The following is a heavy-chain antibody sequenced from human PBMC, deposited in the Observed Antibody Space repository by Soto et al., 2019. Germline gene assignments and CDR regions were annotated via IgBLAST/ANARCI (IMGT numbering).Heavy chain of an antibody. CDR2: IYYSGST. V-gene: IGHV4-39*01. CDR1: GGSISSSGYY. D-gene: IGHD3-22*01. Sequence: SETLSLTCTVSGGSISSSGYYWGWIRQPPGKGLEWIGSIYYSGSTYYNPSLKSRVTISVDTSKNQFSLKLSSVTAADTAVYYCARQKGYYDSSGYSGRYYFDYWGQGTLVTVSS. J-gene: IGHJ4*02. CDR3: ARQKGYYDSSGYSGRYYFDY.